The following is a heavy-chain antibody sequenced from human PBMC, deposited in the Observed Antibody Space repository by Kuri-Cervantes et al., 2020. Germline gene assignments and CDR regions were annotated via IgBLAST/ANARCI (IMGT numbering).Heavy chain of an antibody. D-gene: IGHD1-1*01. V-gene: IGHV3-23*01. CDR2: ISGSGGYT. J-gene: IGHJ4*02. Sequence: GGSLRLSCAASGFTFSSYAMSWVRQAPGKGLEWVSAISGSGGYTYYADSVKGRFTISRDNSNSTLYLQMNSLRAEDTAIYYCAEDMEITYWGQGTLVTVSS. CDR3: AEDMEITY. CDR1: GFTFSSYA.